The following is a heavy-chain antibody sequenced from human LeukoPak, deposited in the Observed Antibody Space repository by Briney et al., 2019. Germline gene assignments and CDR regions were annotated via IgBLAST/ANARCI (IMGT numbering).Heavy chain of an antibody. D-gene: IGHD1-26*01. CDR2: ISYDGSNK. CDR3: ARPQWELGIGAFDI. J-gene: IGHJ3*02. V-gene: IGHV3-30-3*01. Sequence: SGGSLRRYRAAAGFTVSSYAMYWVRQAPGKRLDWVAVISYDGSNKYYADAVKGRVTMSRDNAKKTLYLQMNSLRAEDTAVYYCARPQWELGIGAFDIWGQGTMVTVSS. CDR1: GFTVSSYA.